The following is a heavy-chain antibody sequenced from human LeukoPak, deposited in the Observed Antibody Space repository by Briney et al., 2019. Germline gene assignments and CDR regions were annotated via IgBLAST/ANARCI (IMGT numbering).Heavy chain of an antibody. CDR2: INHSGST. CDR1: GGSFSGYY. J-gene: IGHJ4*02. D-gene: IGHD1-14*01. CDR3: AKDSRNLPFDY. Sequence: SETLSLTCAVYGGSFSGYYWSWIRQPPGKGLEWIGEINHSGSTNYNPSLKSRVTISVDTSKNQFSLKLSSVTAADTAVYYCAKDSRNLPFDYWGQGTLVTVSS. V-gene: IGHV4-34*01.